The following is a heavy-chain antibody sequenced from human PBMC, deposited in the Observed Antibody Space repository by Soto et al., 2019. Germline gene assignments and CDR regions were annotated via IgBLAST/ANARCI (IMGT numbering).Heavy chain of an antibody. Sequence: QLQLQESGPGLVKPSETLSLTCTVSGGSISNSSYYWGWIRQPPGKGLEWIGHIYYTGTSYSNPSLKGRVTLSVDTSKNQFSLKLSSMTAADTAVFYCTRLQRRWLSSDSWGQGTLVTVSS. CDR2: IYYTGTS. V-gene: IGHV4-39*01. CDR1: GGSISNSSYY. D-gene: IGHD5-12*01. J-gene: IGHJ4*02. CDR3: TRLQRRWLSSDS.